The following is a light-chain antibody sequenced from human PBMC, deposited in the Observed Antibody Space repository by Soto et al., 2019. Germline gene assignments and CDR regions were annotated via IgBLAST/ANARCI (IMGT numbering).Light chain of an antibody. CDR3: SSYTTSSTSV. V-gene: IGLV2-14*01. CDR2: DVS. Sequence: QSALTQPASVSGSPGQSITISCTGTSSDVGFYNYVSWYQHHPGKAPKLMIFDVSNRPSGVSNRFSGSKSGNTASLTIFGLQAEDEADYYCSSYTTSSTSVFGPGTKVTVL. CDR1: SSDVGFYNY. J-gene: IGLJ1*01.